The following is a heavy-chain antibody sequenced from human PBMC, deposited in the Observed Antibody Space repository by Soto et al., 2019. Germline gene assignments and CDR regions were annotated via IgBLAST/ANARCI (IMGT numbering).Heavy chain of an antibody. CDR2: ITGSGGLA. J-gene: IGHJ2*01. CDR1: GVTFNKYA. Sequence: EVQLLESGGDFVQPGGSLRLSCAVSGVTFNKYAMSWVRLPPGKGPGWVSAITGSGGLAYYADSVKGRFSISRDNSKNILFLQMNRLKDEDSATYYCAKGDYGGNSPYWYFDLWGRGTLVIVSS. V-gene: IGHV3-23*01. D-gene: IGHD2-21*02. CDR3: AKGDYGGNSPYWYFDL.